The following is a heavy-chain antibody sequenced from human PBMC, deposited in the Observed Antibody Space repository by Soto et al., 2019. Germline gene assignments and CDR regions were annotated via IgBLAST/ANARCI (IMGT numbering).Heavy chain of an antibody. V-gene: IGHV2-5*02. Sequence: QITLKESGPTLVKPTQTLTLACTFSGFSLSTGGLGVGWIRQPPGKALEWLALIYWDDDKRYSPSLKSRLTITKDTSKNQVVLTMTNMDPVDTATYYCAHSRCGGDCLQSYSSHYYYGMDVWGQGTTVTVS. CDR2: IYWDDDK. J-gene: IGHJ6*02. CDR3: AHSRCGGDCLQSYSSHYYYGMDV. D-gene: IGHD2-21*02. CDR1: GFSLSTGGLG.